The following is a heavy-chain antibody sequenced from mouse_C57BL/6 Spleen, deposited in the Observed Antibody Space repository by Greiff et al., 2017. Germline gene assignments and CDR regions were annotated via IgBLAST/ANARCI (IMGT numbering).Heavy chain of an antibody. CDR1: GYTFTGYW. Sequence: QVQLQQSGAELMKPGASVKLSCKATGYTFTGYWIEWVKKRPGHGLEWIGEILPGSGSTNYNEKFKGKATFTADTSSNTAYLQLSSLTPADSAIYDCASGGYGSSYADYWGQGTTLTVSS. D-gene: IGHD1-1*01. V-gene: IGHV1-9*01. J-gene: IGHJ2*01. CDR2: ILPGSGST. CDR3: ASGGYGSSYADY.